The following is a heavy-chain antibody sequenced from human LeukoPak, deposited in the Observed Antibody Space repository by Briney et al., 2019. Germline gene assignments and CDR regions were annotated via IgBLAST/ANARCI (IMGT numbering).Heavy chain of an antibody. J-gene: IGHJ3*02. D-gene: IGHD6-19*01. CDR2: IHYSGST. CDR3: ARDRSGYSSGWPDAFDI. Sequence: SETLSLTCTVSGGSISSYYWSWIRQPPGKGLEWIGYIHYSGSTNYNPSLKSRVTISVDTSKNQFSLKLSSVTAADTAVYYCARDRSGYSSGWPDAFDIWGQGTMVTVSS. CDR1: GGSISSYY. V-gene: IGHV4-59*01.